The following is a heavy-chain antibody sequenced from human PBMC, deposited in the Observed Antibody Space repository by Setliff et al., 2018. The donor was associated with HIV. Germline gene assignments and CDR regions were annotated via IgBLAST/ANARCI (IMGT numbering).Heavy chain of an antibody. CDR3: ARVRYCSGGSCYGGEYWFDP. CDR1: GYTFTSDY. J-gene: IGHJ5*02. CDR2: IHPSGGST. D-gene: IGHD2-15*01. Sequence: ASVKVSCKAFGYTFTSDYIHWVRQAPGQGLEWMGVIHPSGGSTSYAQSFQDRVTMTRDTSTSTVYMELSSLRSEDTAVYYCARVRYCSGGSCYGGEYWFDPWGQGTLVTVSS. V-gene: IGHV1-46*01.